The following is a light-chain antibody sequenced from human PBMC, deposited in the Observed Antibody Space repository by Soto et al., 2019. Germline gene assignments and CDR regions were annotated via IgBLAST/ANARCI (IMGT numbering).Light chain of an antibody. CDR1: SSDIGSYTL. J-gene: IGLJ3*02. CDR2: EGT. V-gene: IGLV2-23*03. Sequence: QSALTQPASVSGSPGQSITISCTGTSSDIGSYTLVSWYQQDPGKAPKLMIYEGTKRPSGVSNRFSGSKSGNTASLTISGLRAEDEADYYCCSYAGSTTFPWVFGGGTKVTVL. CDR3: CSYAGSTTFPWV.